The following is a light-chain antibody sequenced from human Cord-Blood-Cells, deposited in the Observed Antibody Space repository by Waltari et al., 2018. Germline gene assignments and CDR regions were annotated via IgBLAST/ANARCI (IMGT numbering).Light chain of an antibody. CDR1: SSDVGGYNY. V-gene: IGLV2-14*01. J-gene: IGLJ1*01. CDR3: SSYTSSSTRV. CDR2: DVS. Sequence: SALTQPASVSGSPGQSTTTPCTGTSSDVGGYNYVSWYQQHPGKAPKLMIYDVSNRPSGVSNRFSGSKSGNTASLTISGLQAEDEADYYCSSYTSSSTRVFGTGTKVTVL.